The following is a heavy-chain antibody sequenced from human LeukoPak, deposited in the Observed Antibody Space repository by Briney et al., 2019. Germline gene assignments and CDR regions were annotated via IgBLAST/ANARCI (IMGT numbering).Heavy chain of an antibody. CDR1: GFTFDDYA. D-gene: IGHD2-2*01. Sequence: GGSLRLSCAASGFTFDDYAMHWVRQAPGKGLEWVSGISWNSGSIGYADSVKGRFTISRDNAKNSLYLQMNSLRAEDMALYYCAKGSGDQLLWGYFDYWGQGTLVTVSS. J-gene: IGHJ4*02. CDR2: ISWNSGSI. V-gene: IGHV3-9*03. CDR3: AKGSGDQLLWGYFDY.